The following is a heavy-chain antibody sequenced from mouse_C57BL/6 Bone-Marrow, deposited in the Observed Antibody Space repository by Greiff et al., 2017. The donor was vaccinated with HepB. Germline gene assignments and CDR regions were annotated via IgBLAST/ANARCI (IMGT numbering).Heavy chain of an antibody. CDR3: ARSLITTVVATRDAMDY. CDR1: GYTFTSYW. Sequence: QLQQPGAELVKPGASVKLSCKASGYTFTSYWMQWVKQRPGQGLEWIGEIDPSDSYTNYNQKFKGKATLTVDTSSSTAYMQLSSLTSEDSAVYYCARSLITTVVATRDAMDYWGQGTSVTVSS. CDR2: IDPSDSYT. V-gene: IGHV1-50*01. D-gene: IGHD1-1*01. J-gene: IGHJ4*01.